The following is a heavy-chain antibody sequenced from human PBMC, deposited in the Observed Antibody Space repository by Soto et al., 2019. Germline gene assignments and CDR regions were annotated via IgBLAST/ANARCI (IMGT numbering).Heavy chain of an antibody. V-gene: IGHV4-39*01. CDR3: ARHWLPLERVDS. Sequence: QLQLQESGPTLVKPSETLSLTCTVADGSIASRSHYWGWIRQSPGKGLEWIGSIFYSGDSYYNPSLRSRVTISVDTSKNQFSLKMNSVTAADTAVYSCARHWLPLERVDSWGPGTLVTVSS. CDR2: IFYSGDS. J-gene: IGHJ5*01. CDR1: DGSIASRSHY. D-gene: IGHD1-1*01.